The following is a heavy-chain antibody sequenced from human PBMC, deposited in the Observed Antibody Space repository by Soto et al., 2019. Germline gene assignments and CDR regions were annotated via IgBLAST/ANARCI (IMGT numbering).Heavy chain of an antibody. Sequence: TLSLTCAVYGGSFSGYYWGWIRQPPGKGLEWIGEINHSGSTNYNPSLKSRVTISVDTSKNQFSLKLSSVTAADTAVYYCARGPSGNDAFDIWGQGTMVTVSS. V-gene: IGHV4-34*01. J-gene: IGHJ3*02. CDR1: GGSFSGYY. CDR3: ARGPSGNDAFDI. CDR2: INHSGST.